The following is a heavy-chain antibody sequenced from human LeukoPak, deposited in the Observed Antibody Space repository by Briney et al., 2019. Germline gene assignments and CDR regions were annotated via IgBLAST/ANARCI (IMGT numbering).Heavy chain of an antibody. J-gene: IGHJ3*02. CDR3: ASRRQLDSDGAFGI. CDR1: GGSISSSSYY. Sequence: SETLSLTCTVSGGSISSSSYYWGWIRQPPGKGLEWIGSFYYSGSTYYNPSLKSRVTISVDTSKNHFSLKLSSVTAADTAVYYCASRRQLDSDGAFGIWGQGTMVTVSS. V-gene: IGHV4-39*07. D-gene: IGHD3-22*01. CDR2: FYYSGST.